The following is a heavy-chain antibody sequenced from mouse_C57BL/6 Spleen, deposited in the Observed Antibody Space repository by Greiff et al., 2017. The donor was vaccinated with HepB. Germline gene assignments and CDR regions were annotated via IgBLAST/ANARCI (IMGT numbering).Heavy chain of an antibody. CDR3: ARQGSIYYGNYDAMDY. J-gene: IGHJ4*01. CDR1: GFTFSSYG. D-gene: IGHD2-1*01. Sequence: EVKLVESGGDLVKPGGSLKLSCAASGFTFSSYGMSWVRQTPDKRLEWVATISSGGSYTYYPDSVKGRFTISRDNAKNTLYLQMSSLKSEDTAMYYCARQGSIYYGNYDAMDYWGQGTSVTVSS. V-gene: IGHV5-6*01. CDR2: ISSGGSYT.